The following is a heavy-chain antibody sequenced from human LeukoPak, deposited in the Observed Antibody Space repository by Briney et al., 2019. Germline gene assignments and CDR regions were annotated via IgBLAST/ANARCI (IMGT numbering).Heavy chain of an antibody. CDR1: GATFSSYA. Sequence: ASVKVSCKASGATFSSYAISWVRQAPGQGLEWMGGIILIFGTANYAQKFQGRVTITTDESTSTAYMELSSLRSEDTAVYYCARGAAARLDDAFDIWGQGTMVTVSS. D-gene: IGHD6-13*01. CDR3: ARGAAARLDDAFDI. J-gene: IGHJ3*02. V-gene: IGHV1-69*05. CDR2: IILIFGTA.